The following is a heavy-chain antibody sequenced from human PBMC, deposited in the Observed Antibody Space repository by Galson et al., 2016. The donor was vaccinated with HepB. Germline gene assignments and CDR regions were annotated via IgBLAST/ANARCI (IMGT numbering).Heavy chain of an antibody. J-gene: IGHJ4*02. D-gene: IGHD4-17*01. CDR1: GFTFSIFA. CDR2: ISDNGGST. Sequence: SLRLSCAASGFTFSIFAMNWVRQAPGKGLEWVSGISDNGGSTYYVDSAKGRFTISRDNFKNMLYLQMNSRRAEDTAVYYCAKGLTTVTTEVDYWGQGTLVTVAS. V-gene: IGHV3-23*01. CDR3: AKGLTTVTTEVDY.